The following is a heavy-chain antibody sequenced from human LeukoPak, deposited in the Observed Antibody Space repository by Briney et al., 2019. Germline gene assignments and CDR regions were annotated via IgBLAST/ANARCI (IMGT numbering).Heavy chain of an antibody. CDR2: IYPGDSDT. CDR1: GYSFTSYW. CDR3: AREPDSSGYSFDY. Sequence: GESLKISCKGSGYSFTSYWIGWVRQMPGKGLEWMGIIYPGDSDTRYSPSFQGQVTISADKSISTAYLQWSSLKTSDTAMYYCAREPDSSGYSFDYWGQGTLATVSS. V-gene: IGHV5-51*01. J-gene: IGHJ4*02. D-gene: IGHD3-22*01.